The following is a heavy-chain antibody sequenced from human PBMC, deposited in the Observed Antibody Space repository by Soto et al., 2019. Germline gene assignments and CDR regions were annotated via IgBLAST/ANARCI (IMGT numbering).Heavy chain of an antibody. CDR2: ISYDGSNK. D-gene: IGHD3-3*01. V-gene: IGHV3-30-3*01. CDR3: AREIERLFGY. CDR1: GFTFSSYA. J-gene: IGHJ4*02. Sequence: QVPLVESGGGVVQPGRSLRLSCAASGFTFSSYAMHWVRQAPGKGLEWVAVISYDGSNKYYADSVKGRFTISRDNSKNTLYLQMISLRAEDTAVYYWAREIERLFGYWGQGTLVTVSS.